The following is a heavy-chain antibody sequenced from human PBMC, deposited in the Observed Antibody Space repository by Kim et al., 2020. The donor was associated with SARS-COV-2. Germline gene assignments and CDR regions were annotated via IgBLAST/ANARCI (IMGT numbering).Heavy chain of an antibody. CDR3: AKGWSQFVSVDPAFDI. V-gene: IGHV3-43*02. J-gene: IGHJ3*02. Sequence: GGSLRLSCAASGFTFDDYAMHWVRQAPGKGLEWVSLISGDGGSTYYADSVKGRFTISRDNSKNSLYLQMNSLRTEDTALYYCAKGWSQFVSVDPAFDIWGQGTLVTFSS. CDR1: GFTFDDYA. D-gene: IGHD6-13*01. CDR2: ISGDGGST.